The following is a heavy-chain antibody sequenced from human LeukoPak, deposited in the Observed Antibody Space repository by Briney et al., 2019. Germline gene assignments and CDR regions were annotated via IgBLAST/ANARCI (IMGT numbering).Heavy chain of an antibody. CDR2: IYSGGST. Sequence: GRPLRLSCAASGFTVSNNYMSWVRQAPGKGLEWVSVIYSGGSTYYADSVKGRFTISRDNSKNTLYLQMNSLRAEDTAVYYCAREFMFGRFDPWGQGTLVTVSS. CDR1: GFTVSNNY. V-gene: IGHV3-53*01. J-gene: IGHJ5*02. D-gene: IGHD3-10*02. CDR3: AREFMFGRFDP.